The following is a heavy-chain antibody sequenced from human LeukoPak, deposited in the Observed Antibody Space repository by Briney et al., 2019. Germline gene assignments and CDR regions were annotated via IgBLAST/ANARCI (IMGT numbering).Heavy chain of an antibody. CDR1: GYIFTNHY. Sequence: ASVKVSCKASGYIFTNHYMHWVRQAPGQGLEWMGIINPSGGSTSYAQKFQGRVTMTRDMSTSTVYMELSSLRSEDTAVYYCARGPGTAMAPDDYWGQGTLVTVSS. CDR2: INPSGGST. CDR3: ARGPGTAMAPDDY. J-gene: IGHJ4*02. D-gene: IGHD5-18*01. V-gene: IGHV1-46*01.